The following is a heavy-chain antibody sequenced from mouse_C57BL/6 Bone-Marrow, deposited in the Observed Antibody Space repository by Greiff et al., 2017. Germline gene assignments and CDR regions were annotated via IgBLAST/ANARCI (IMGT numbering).Heavy chain of an antibody. CDR3: ARGHYGSRRLYAMDY. Sequence: QVQLQQPGTELVKPGASVKLSCKASGYTFTSYWMHWVKQRPGQGLEWIGNINPSNGGTNYNETFKSKATLTVDKSSSTAYMQLSSLTSEDSAVYYCARGHYGSRRLYAMDYWGQGTSVTVSS. CDR2: INPSNGGT. D-gene: IGHD1-1*01. V-gene: IGHV1-53*01. J-gene: IGHJ4*01. CDR1: GYTFTSYW.